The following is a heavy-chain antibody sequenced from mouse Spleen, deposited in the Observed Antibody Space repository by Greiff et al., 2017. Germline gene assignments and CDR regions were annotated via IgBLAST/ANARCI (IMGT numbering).Heavy chain of an antibody. CDR1: GFTFSSYG. CDR3: ARLGDGNSYYFDY. Sequence: EVQLVESGGGLVKPGGSLKLSCAASGFTFSSYGMSWVRQTPDKRLEWVATISSGGSYTYYPDSVKGRFTISRDNAKNTLYLQMSSLKSEDTAMYYCARLGDGNSYYFDYWGQGTTLTVSS. J-gene: IGHJ2*01. V-gene: IGHV5-6*01. CDR2: ISSGGSYT. D-gene: IGHD2-1*01.